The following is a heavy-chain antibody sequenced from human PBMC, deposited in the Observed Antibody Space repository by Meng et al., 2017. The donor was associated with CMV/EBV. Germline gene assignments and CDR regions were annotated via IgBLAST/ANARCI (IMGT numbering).Heavy chain of an antibody. Sequence: QGSGPGVVKTWETLSLTCTVSGGSISRSSYYWGWIRQPPGKGLEWIGSIYYSGSTYYNPSLKGRVTISVDTSKNQFSLKLSSVTAADTAAYYCARDYGDLRQDYWGQGTLVTVSS. CDR1: GGSISRSSYY. V-gene: IGHV4-39*07. D-gene: IGHD4-17*01. CDR3: ARDYGDLRQDY. J-gene: IGHJ4*02. CDR2: IYYSGST.